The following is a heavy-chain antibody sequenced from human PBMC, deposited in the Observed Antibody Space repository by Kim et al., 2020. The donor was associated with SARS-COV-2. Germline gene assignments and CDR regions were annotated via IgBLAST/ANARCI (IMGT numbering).Heavy chain of an antibody. D-gene: IGHD2-2*01. Sequence: GGSLRLSCAASGFTFSNYGVSWVRQAPGKGLEWVSAISFGGVTDYADSVRGQFTTSRDNPKSTVYLQMNSLRAEDTAVYYCAGICGTTSCSDDYWGQGTLVTVSS. CDR2: ISFGGVT. CDR3: AGICGTTSCSDDY. J-gene: IGHJ4*02. V-gene: IGHV3-23*01. CDR1: GFTFSNYG.